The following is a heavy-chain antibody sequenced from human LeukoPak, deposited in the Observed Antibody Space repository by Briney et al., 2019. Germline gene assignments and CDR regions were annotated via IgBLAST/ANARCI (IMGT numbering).Heavy chain of an antibody. CDR3: TTDLYYYIWTGYYWGKTDY. CDR1: GFTSSNAW. Sequence: GGSLRLSCAASGFTSSNAWRSCVRQAPGKGQEWGGRIKSKTDGGTTDYAAAVKGRFTISSDDAQYTLYLQMDRLKTEVKAVYYCTTDLYYYIWTGYYWGKTDYWGQGTLVTVSS. J-gene: IGHJ4*02. V-gene: IGHV3-15*01. D-gene: IGHD3-9*01. CDR2: IKSKTDGGTT.